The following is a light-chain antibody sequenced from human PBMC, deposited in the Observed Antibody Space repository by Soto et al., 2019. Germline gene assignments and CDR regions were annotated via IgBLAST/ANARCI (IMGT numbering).Light chain of an antibody. CDR3: RQRSDRLPST. J-gene: IGKJ5*01. V-gene: IGKV3-11*02. CDR1: HSVSIH. Sequence: EIVLTQSAATLFLSRGDRGTPSXRASHSVSIHLPWYRQKAGQXPRIVXXYEXKRPTGIPARFSGSGSGRDFTLTISSLEPEDSALYYCRQRSDRLPSTFGQGTRLEIK. CDR2: YEX.